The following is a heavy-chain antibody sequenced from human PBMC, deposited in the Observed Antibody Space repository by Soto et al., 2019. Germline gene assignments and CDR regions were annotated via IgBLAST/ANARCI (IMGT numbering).Heavy chain of an antibody. D-gene: IGHD2-15*01. CDR2: IDPSDSYT. V-gene: IGHV5-10-1*01. CDR3: ARRARTCSGGSCYFDY. Sequence: GESLKISCKGSGYRFTSYWISWVRQMPGKGLEWMGRIDPSDSYTNYSPSFQGHVTISADKSISTAYLQWSSLKASDTAMYYCARRARTCSGGSCYFDYWGQGTLVTVSS. CDR1: GYRFTSYW. J-gene: IGHJ4*02.